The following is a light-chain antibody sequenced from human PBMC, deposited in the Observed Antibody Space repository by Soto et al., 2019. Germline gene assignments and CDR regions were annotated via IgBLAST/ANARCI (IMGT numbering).Light chain of an antibody. Sequence: EIVLTQSPGTLSLSPGERATLSCRASQTISSTFLAWYRQRPGQAPRLLIYGASSRATGIPDRFSGSGSGTDFTLTISRLELEDFAVYYCQQFGLSPTFGGGTKVEIK. CDR3: QQFGLSPT. CDR2: GAS. J-gene: IGKJ4*01. V-gene: IGKV3-20*01. CDR1: QTISSTF.